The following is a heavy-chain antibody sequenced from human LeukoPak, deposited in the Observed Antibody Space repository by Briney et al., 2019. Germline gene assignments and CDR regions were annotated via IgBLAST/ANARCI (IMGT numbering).Heavy chain of an antibody. CDR2: INPNSGGT. J-gene: IGHJ3*02. CDR3: ARVRNGAFDI. Sequence: ASVKVSCKASGYTFTGNYMHWVRQAPGQGLEWMGWINPNSGGTNYVQKFQGRVTMTTDTSTSTAYMELRSLRSDDTAVYYCARVRNGAFDIWGQGTMVTVSS. V-gene: IGHV1-2*02. D-gene: IGHD2-8*01. CDR1: GYTFTGNY.